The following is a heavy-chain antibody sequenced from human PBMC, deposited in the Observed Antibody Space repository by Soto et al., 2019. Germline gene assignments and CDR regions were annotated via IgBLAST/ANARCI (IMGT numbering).Heavy chain of an antibody. CDR3: AILSN. D-gene: IGHD6-6*01. V-gene: IGHV3-53*01. CDR2: IYSDGTT. Sequence: GGSLRLSCAASGFTVSSNYMNWVRQAPGKGLEWVSIIYSDGTTSYADSVKGRFTISRDNFKNTLHLQMNSLRAEDTAVYYCAILSNWGQGTLVTVS. J-gene: IGHJ4*02. CDR1: GFTVSSNY.